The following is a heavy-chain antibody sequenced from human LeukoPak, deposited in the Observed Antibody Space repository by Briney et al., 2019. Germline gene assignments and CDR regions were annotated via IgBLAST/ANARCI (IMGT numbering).Heavy chain of an antibody. Sequence: GGSLRLSCAASGFTFSSYAMSWVRQAPGKGLEWVSAISCSGGSTYYADSVKGRFTISRDNSKNTLYLQMNSLRAEDTAVYYCAKDRARITMIVVVTNFDYWGQGTLVTVSS. CDR2: ISCSGGST. J-gene: IGHJ4*02. D-gene: IGHD3-22*01. CDR3: AKDRARITMIVVVTNFDY. V-gene: IGHV3-23*01. CDR1: GFTFSSYA.